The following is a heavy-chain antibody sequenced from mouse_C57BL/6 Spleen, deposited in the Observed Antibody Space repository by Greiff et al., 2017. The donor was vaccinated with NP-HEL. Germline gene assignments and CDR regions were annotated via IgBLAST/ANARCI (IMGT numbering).Heavy chain of an antibody. CDR2: IYPGDGDT. V-gene: IGHV1-82*01. CDR1: GYAFSSSW. CDR3: APIYYDYIWYFDV. J-gene: IGHJ1*03. Sequence: QVQLQQSGPELVKPGASVKISCKASGYAFSSSWMNWVKQRPGKGLEWIGRIYPGDGDTNYNGKFKGKATLTADKSSSTAYMQLSSLTSEDSAVYFCAPIYYDYIWYFDVWGTGTTVTVSS. D-gene: IGHD2-4*01.